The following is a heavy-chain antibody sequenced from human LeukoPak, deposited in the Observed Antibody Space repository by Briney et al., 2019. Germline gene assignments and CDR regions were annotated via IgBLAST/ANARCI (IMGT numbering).Heavy chain of an antibody. CDR1: GGSISSSSYY. CDR3: ARVITTHNWFDP. Sequence: SETLSLTCTVSGGSISSSSYYWGWIRQPPGKGLEWIGYIYYSGSTNYNPSLKSRVTISVDTSKNQFSLKLSSVTAADTAVYYCARVITTHNWFDPWGQGTLVTVSS. D-gene: IGHD3-3*01. J-gene: IGHJ5*02. CDR2: IYYSGST. V-gene: IGHV4-61*05.